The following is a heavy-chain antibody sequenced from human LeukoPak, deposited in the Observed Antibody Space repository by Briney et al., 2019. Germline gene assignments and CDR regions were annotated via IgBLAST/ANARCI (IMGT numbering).Heavy chain of an antibody. CDR1: GYTFTGYY. CDR3: ASWVGATHPALVGAFDI. J-gene: IGHJ3*02. Sequence: GASVKVSCKASGYTFTGYYMHWVRQAPGQGLEWMGWINPNSGGTNYAQKFQGRVTMTRDTSISTAYMELSRLRSDDTAVYYCASWVGATHPALVGAFDIWGQGTMVTVSS. D-gene: IGHD1-26*01. CDR2: INPNSGGT. V-gene: IGHV1-2*02.